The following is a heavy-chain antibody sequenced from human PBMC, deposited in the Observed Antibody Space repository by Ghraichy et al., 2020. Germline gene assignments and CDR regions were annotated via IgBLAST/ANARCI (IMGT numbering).Heavy chain of an antibody. D-gene: IGHD2-15*01. CDR3: ARALDGIVVVVAATPRHWYFDL. CDR2: IKQDGSEK. V-gene: IGHV3-7*05. Sequence: GGSLRLSCAASGFTFSSYWMSWVRQAPGKGLEWVANIKQDGSEKYYVDSVKGQFTISRDNAKNSLYLQMNSLRAEDTAVYYCARALDGIVVVVAATPRHWYFDLWGRGTLVTVSS. CDR1: GFTFSSYW. J-gene: IGHJ2*01.